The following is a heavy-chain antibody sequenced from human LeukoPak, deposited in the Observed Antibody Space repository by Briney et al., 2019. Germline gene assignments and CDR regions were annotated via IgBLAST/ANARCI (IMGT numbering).Heavy chain of an antibody. J-gene: IGHJ4*02. D-gene: IGHD4-11*01. CDR3: ARRRVNYAPGY. V-gene: IGHV4-34*01. CDR1: GGSFSDYH. CDR2: INHSGST. Sequence: SETLSLTCAAYGGSFSDYHWSWIRQPPGKGLEWIGEINHSGSTNYNPSLKSRVTISVDTSKNQFSLKLSSVTAADAAVYYCARRRVNYAPGYWGQGTLVTVS.